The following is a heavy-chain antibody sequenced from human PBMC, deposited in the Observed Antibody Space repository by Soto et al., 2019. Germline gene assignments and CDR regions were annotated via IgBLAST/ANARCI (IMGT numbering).Heavy chain of an antibody. J-gene: IGHJ5*02. Sequence: VFCGNVISFGGRRIRHTTGKGLEWIAYTAYTGNTNYNPSLKSRVTISIDTTKNQLSLKLTSMTAADTAVYYCARDGIGGCTQYSDPW. V-gene: IGHV4-59*02. D-gene: IGHD2-15*01. CDR1: CGNVISFG. CDR3: ARDGIGGCTQYSDP. CDR2: TAYTGNT.